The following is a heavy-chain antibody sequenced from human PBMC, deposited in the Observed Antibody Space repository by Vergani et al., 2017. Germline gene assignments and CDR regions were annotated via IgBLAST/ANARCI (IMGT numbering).Heavy chain of an antibody. CDR2: ISYDGSNK. Sequence: QVQLVESGGGVVQPGRSLRLSCAASGFTFSSYAMHWVRQAPGKGLEWVAVISYDGSNKDYADSVKGRFTISRDNSKNTLYLQMNSLRAEDTAVYYCARDSSGWGGYYYGMDVWGQGTTVTVSS. CDR1: GFTFSSYA. J-gene: IGHJ6*02. V-gene: IGHV3-30*01. CDR3: ARDSSGWGGYYYGMDV. D-gene: IGHD2-21*01.